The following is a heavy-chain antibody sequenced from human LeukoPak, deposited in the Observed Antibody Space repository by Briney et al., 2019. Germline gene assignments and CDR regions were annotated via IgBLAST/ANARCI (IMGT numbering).Heavy chain of an antibody. Sequence: KSGGSLRLSCAASGFTFSTYSMNWVRQAPGKGLEWVPYISSGSSIIYYADSVKGRFTISRDNAKNSLFLQMNSLRVEDTAVYYCAVEYSTSGMSWGQGTLVTVSS. D-gene: IGHD6-6*01. CDR3: AVEYSTSGMS. CDR1: GFTFSTYS. CDR2: ISSGSSII. J-gene: IGHJ4*02. V-gene: IGHV3-48*01.